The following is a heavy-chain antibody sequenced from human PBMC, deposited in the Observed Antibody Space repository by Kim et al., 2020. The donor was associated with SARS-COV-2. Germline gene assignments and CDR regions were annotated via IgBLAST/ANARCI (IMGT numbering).Heavy chain of an antibody. D-gene: IGHD5-12*01. J-gene: IGHJ2*01. Sequence: SETLSLTCAVYGGSFSGYYWSWIRQPPGKGLEWIGEINHSGSTNYNPSLKSRVTISVDTSKNQFSLKLSSVTAADTAVYYCARPQNKWLRPTNRYWYFDLWGRGTLVTVSS. V-gene: IGHV4-34*01. CDR3: ARPQNKWLRPTNRYWYFDL. CDR1: GGSFSGYY. CDR2: INHSGST.